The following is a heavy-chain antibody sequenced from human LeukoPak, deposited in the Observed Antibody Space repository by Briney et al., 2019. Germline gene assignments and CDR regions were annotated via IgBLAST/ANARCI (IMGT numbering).Heavy chain of an antibody. CDR2: LYSDGRT. CDR1: GFTVSSNY. D-gene: IGHD6-6*01. CDR3: ARDRPGDQSLIS. Sequence: QPGGSLRLSCAASGFTVSSNYMSWVRQAPGKGLEWVSILYSDGRTYYADSVKGRFTISRDNSKNTLYLQMNSLRAEDTAVYYCARDRPGDQSLISWGQGTLVTVSS. V-gene: IGHV3-53*01. J-gene: IGHJ5*02.